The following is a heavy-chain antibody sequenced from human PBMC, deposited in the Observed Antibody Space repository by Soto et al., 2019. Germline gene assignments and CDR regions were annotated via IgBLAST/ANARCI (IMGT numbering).Heavy chain of an antibody. CDR2: ISDDGRND. CDR3: ARGTTGRPIDY. CDR1: GFNFNDFG. Sequence: SLRLSCAASGFNFNDFGIHWVRQAPGKGLEWVAVISDDGRNDYYGDSVKGRFIVSRDDSEKTVYVQMNSLTTEDTAVYFCARGTTGRPIDYWGQGALVTSPQ. J-gene: IGHJ4*02. V-gene: IGHV3-30*04.